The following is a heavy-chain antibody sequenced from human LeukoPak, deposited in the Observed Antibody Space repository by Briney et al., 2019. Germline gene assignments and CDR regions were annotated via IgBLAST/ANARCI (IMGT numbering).Heavy chain of an antibody. J-gene: IGHJ4*02. CDR1: GYNFTTYW. Sequence: GESLKISCKGYGYNFTTYWIGRVRQMPGKGLEWMGVIYPGDSDPRYSPSFQGQVTFSADKSISTAYLQWSSLKASDTAMYYCATVAGTGTFDYWGQGTLVTVSS. V-gene: IGHV5-51*01. D-gene: IGHD6-19*01. CDR3: ATVAGTGTFDY. CDR2: IYPGDSDP.